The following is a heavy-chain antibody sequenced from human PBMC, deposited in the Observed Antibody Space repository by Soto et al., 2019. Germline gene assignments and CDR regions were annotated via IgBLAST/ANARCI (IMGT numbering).Heavy chain of an antibody. J-gene: IGHJ4*02. CDR2: TYYDGSKI. CDR1: GFPFRSYA. Sequence: QEQLVESGGGVVQPGRSLRLSCTASGFPFRSYAMHWVRQAPGKGLEWVSYTYYDGSKIFYADSVRGRFTTSRDNSRNILYLQLNSLRVEDTGVYYGARDGGGGWYLWGQGTLVTVSS. D-gene: IGHD6-19*01. V-gene: IGHV3-33*01. CDR3: ARDGGGGWYL.